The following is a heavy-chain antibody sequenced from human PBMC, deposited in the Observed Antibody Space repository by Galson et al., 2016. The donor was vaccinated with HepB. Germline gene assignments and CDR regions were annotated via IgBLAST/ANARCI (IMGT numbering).Heavy chain of an antibody. CDR1: GFTFNVYW. CDR3: ARRFPRYDILTDDYYYYLDV. D-gene: IGHD3-9*01. Sequence: SLRLSCAASGFTFNVYWMTWVRQAPGKGLEWVANIKQDGNEKHYVDYVKGRFTISRDNANVSLHLEMNSLRSEDTAVYYCARRFPRYDILTDDYYYYLDVWGKGTTVTVSS. J-gene: IGHJ6*03. V-gene: IGHV3-7*03. CDR2: IKQDGNEK.